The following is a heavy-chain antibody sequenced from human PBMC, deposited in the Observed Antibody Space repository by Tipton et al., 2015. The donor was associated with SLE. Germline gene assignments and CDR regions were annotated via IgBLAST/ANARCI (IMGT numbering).Heavy chain of an antibody. Sequence: SLRLSCAASGFTFSRYWMHWVRQAPGKGLVWVSRINSDGSGTSYADSVKGRFTISRDNAKNTLYLQMNSLRVEDTAVYYCACGYSYGSDWFFDLWGRGVLVTVSS. D-gene: IGHD5-18*01. CDR1: GFTFSRYW. CDR3: ACGYSYGSDWFFDL. V-gene: IGHV3-74*01. J-gene: IGHJ2*01. CDR2: INSDGSGT.